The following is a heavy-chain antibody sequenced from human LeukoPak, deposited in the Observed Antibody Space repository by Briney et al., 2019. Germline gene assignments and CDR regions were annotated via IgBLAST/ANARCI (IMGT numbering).Heavy chain of an antibody. Sequence: PGGSLRLSCAASGFTFSSYTMNWVRQAPGKGLEWVSSINTGSLYIFYADSVKGRFTISRDNAKNSLYLQMNSLRAEDTAVYYCAKDGREQWLVPYYFDYWGQGALVTVSS. D-gene: IGHD6-19*01. V-gene: IGHV3-21*04. CDR3: AKDGREQWLVPYYFDY. CDR2: INTGSLYI. J-gene: IGHJ4*02. CDR1: GFTFSSYT.